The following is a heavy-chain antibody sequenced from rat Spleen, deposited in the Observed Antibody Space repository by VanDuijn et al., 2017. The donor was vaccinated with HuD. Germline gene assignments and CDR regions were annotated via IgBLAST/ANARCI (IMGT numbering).Heavy chain of an antibody. CDR2: ISYDGGST. D-gene: IGHD1-4*01. V-gene: IGHV5-20*01. J-gene: IGHJ2*01. Sequence: EVQLVESNGGLVQPGRSLKISCAASGFTFSDYYMAWVRQAPRKGLEWVATISYDGGSTYYRDSVKGRFTISRDNAKNTLYLQMNSLRSEDTATYYCTRAYPGPRGDYWGQGVMVTVSS. CDR1: GFTFSDYY. CDR3: TRAYPGPRGDY.